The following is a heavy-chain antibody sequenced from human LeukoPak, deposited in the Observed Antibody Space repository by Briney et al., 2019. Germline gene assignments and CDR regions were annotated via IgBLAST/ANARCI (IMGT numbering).Heavy chain of an antibody. D-gene: IGHD3-22*01. CDR2: ISSSSSYM. CDR1: GFTFSSNT. CDR3: ASEDYYDSSAYYYRNFQH. Sequence: PGGSLRLSCAASGFTFSSNTMNWVRQAPGKGLEWVSSISSSSSYMRYADPVRGRFTISRDNAKNSLYLQMNSLRAEDTAVYYCASEDYYDSSAYYYRNFQHWGQGTLVTVSS. J-gene: IGHJ1*01. V-gene: IGHV3-21*01.